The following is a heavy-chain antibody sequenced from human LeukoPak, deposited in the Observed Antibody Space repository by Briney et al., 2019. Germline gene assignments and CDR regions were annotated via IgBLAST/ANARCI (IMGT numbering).Heavy chain of an antibody. V-gene: IGHV4-39*01. J-gene: IGHJ6*03. CDR1: GGSISSSSYY. D-gene: IGHD7-27*01. Sequence: PSETLSLTCTVSGGSISSSSYYWGWIRQPPGKGLEWIGSIYYSGSTYYNPSLKSRVTISVDTSKNQSSLKLSSVTAADTAVYYCAAGDDYYYYYMGVWGKGTTVTVSS. CDR3: AAGDDYYYYYMGV. CDR2: IYYSGST.